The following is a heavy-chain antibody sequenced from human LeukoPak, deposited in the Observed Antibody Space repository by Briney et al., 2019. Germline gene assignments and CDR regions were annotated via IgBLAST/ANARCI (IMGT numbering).Heavy chain of an antibody. CDR2: INWNGGST. D-gene: IGHD3-3*01. V-gene: IGHV3-20*04. CDR1: GFTFDDYG. Sequence: GGSLRLSCAASGFTFDDYGMNWVRQAPGKGLEWVSGINWNGGSTAYGDSVKGRFTISRDNAKNSLYLQMNSLRAEDTALYYCARRARGGFSGWLGAFDFWGQGTMVTVSS. CDR3: ARRARGGFSGWLGAFDF. J-gene: IGHJ3*01.